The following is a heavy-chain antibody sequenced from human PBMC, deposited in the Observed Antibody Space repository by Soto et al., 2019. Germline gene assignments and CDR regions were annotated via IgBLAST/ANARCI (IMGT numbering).Heavy chain of an antibody. J-gene: IGHJ4*02. CDR2: FWYDASAQ. V-gene: IGHV3-33*03. D-gene: IGHD6-13*01. Sequence: GGSLRLSCTPSGFTFTRYSMNWVRQAPGKGLEWVATFWYDASAQKYADSVKGRFTISRDPSRGTLYLHMNSLTADDTALYYCVFVSWNQNYFDHWGQEILVTVSS. CDR1: GFTFTRYS. CDR3: VFVSWNQNYFDH.